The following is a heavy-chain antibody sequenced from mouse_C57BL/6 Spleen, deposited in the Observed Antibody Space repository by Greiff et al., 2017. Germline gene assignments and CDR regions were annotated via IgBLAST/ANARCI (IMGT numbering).Heavy chain of an antibody. CDR2: INPSSGYT. CDR3: ARSGYYGSDAWFAY. D-gene: IGHD1-1*01. CDR1: GYTFTSYT. V-gene: IGHV1-4*01. J-gene: IGHJ3*01. Sequence: VKVVESGAELARPGASVKMSCKASGYTFTSYTMHWVKQRPGQGLEWIGYINPSSGYTKYNQKFKDKATLTADKSSSTAYMQLSSLTSEDSAVYYCARSGYYGSDAWFAYWGQGTLVTVSA.